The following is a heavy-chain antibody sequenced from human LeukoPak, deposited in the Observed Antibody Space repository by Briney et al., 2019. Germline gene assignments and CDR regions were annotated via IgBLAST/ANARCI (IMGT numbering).Heavy chain of an antibody. D-gene: IGHD2-15*01. CDR1: GFTFSSYW. V-gene: IGHV3-7*01. CDR2: IKQDGSEE. Sequence: GGSLRLSCAASGFTFSSYWMSWVRQAPGKGLEWVANIKQDGSEEYYVDSVKGRFTISRDNAKNSLYLQMNSLRAEDTAVYYCARDPTRYCSGGSCFSGGIDYWGQGTLVTVSS. CDR3: ARDPTRYCSGGSCFSGGIDY. J-gene: IGHJ4*02.